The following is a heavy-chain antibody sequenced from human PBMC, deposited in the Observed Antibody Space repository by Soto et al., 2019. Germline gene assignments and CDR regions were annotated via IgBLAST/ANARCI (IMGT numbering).Heavy chain of an antibody. Sequence: PGGSLRLSCAVSGFPFSSYVMTWVRQAPGKGLEWVSVISGGGGSTNYAESVKGRFTISRDNSENTLYLQMNSLRAEDTAVYYCAKAVTLVRGINPYSYGLDVWRQGTTVTVSS. J-gene: IGHJ6*02. CDR3: AKAVTLVRGINPYSYGLDV. V-gene: IGHV3-23*01. D-gene: IGHD3-10*01. CDR2: ISGGGGST. CDR1: GFPFSSYV.